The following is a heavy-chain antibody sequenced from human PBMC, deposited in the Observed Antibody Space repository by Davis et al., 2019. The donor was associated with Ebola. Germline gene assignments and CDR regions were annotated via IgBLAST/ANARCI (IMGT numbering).Heavy chain of an antibody. CDR1: GGSISSSSYY. CDR2: IYYSGST. Sequence: SETLSLTCTVSGGSISSSSYYWSWIRQPPGKGLEWIGYIYYSGSTNYNPSLKSRVTISVDTSKNQFSLKLSSVTAADTAVYYCARDPHALGYCSGGSCSTYGMDVWGQGTTVTVSS. CDR3: ARDPHALGYCSGGSCSTYGMDV. D-gene: IGHD2-15*01. J-gene: IGHJ6*02. V-gene: IGHV4-61*01.